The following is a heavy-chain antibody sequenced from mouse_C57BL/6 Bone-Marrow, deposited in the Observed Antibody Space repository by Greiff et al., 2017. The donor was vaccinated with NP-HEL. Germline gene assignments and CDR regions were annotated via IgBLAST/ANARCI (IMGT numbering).Heavy chain of an antibody. CDR3: ARDPFYYYGSSYGNYFDY. Sequence: SGAELVRPGSSVKMSCKTSGYTFTSYGINWVKQRPGQGLEWIGYIYIGNGYTEYNEKFKGKATLTSDTSSSTAYMQLSSLTSEDSAIYFCARDPFYYYGSSYGNYFDYWGQGTTLTVSS. CDR2: IYIGNGYT. D-gene: IGHD1-1*01. V-gene: IGHV1-58*01. J-gene: IGHJ2*01. CDR1: GYTFTSYG.